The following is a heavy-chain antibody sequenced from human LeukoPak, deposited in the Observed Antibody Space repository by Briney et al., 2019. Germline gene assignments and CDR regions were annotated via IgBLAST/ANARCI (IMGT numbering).Heavy chain of an antibody. CDR2: INGGSGNT. Sequence: ASVMVSCKASGYTFIDYTMHWLRQAPGQRLDWMGWINGGSGNTKYSPEFQGRVTITRDTSASTGYMELSSLRSEDTAVYYCANPRYDSSGYYYVDWGQGTLVTVSS. V-gene: IGHV1-3*01. J-gene: IGHJ4*02. CDR1: GYTFIDYT. CDR3: ANPRYDSSGYYYVD. D-gene: IGHD3-22*01.